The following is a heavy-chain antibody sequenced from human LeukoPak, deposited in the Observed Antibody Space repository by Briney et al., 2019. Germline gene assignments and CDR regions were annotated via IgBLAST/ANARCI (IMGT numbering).Heavy chain of an antibody. CDR1: GFTFSSYE. V-gene: IGHV3-21*01. CDR3: ARVGPWVNPDYYYYYMDV. Sequence: GGSLRLSCAASGFTFSSYEMNWARQAPGKGLEWVSSISSSGSYIYYADSVKGRFTISRDNAKNSLYLQMIRLRAEDTAVYYCARVGPWVNPDYYYYYMDVWGKGTTVTVSS. D-gene: IGHD1-14*01. J-gene: IGHJ6*03. CDR2: ISSSGSYI.